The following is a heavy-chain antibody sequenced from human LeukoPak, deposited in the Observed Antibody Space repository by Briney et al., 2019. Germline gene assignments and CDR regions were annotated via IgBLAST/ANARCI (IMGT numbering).Heavy chain of an antibody. D-gene: IGHD2-15*01. CDR3: ARGKVVVVVAAEELDAFDI. V-gene: IGHV1-46*01. Sequence: ASVKVSCKASGYTFTSYYMHWVRQAPGQGLEWMGIINPSGGSTSYAQKFQGRVTMTGDMSTSTVYMELSSLRSEDTAVYYCARGKVVVVVAAEELDAFDIWGQGTMVTVSS. CDR2: INPSGGST. CDR1: GYTFTSYY. J-gene: IGHJ3*02.